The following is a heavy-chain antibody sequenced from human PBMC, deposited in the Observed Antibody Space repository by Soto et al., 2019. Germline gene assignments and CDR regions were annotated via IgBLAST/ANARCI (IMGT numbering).Heavy chain of an antibody. CDR1: GFTFRNNG. V-gene: IGHV3-30*03. Sequence: QVQLVESGGGVVQSGRSLRLSCAVSGFTFRNNGMHWVRQAPGKGLEWVAVISFDGSHKYYGDSVKGRFTISRDNSKNTLYLQMNSLRAEDTALYYCARGDGGYRYGLIDYWGQGTLVTVSS. J-gene: IGHJ4*02. CDR2: ISFDGSHK. CDR3: ARGDGGYRYGLIDY. D-gene: IGHD5-18*01.